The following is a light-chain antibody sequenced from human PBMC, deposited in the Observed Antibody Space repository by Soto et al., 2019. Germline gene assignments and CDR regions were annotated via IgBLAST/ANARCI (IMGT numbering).Light chain of an antibody. CDR1: QGISSY. Sequence: MTQSPSSFSASTGDRVTITCRASQGISSYLAWYQHKPGQTPRLLIHGASNRATGIPVRFSGAGSGTEFTLTISSLQSEDFGVYYCQQYNKWPQTFGQGTRLEIK. CDR3: QQYNKWPQT. CDR2: GAS. V-gene: IGKV3-15*01. J-gene: IGKJ5*01.